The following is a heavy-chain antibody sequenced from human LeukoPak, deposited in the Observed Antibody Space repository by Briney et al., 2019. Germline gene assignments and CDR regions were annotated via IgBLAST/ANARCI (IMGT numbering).Heavy chain of an antibody. CDR2: IIPIFGAA. D-gene: IGHD1-14*01. CDR3: ARGRRTYYYYYMDV. V-gene: IGHV1-69*06. J-gene: IGHJ6*03. CDR1: GGTFSSYA. Sequence: GSSVKVSCKASGGTFSSYAISWVRQAPGQGLEWMGGIIPIFGAANYALKFQGRVTITADKSTSTAYMELSSLRSEDTAVYYCARGRRTYYYYYMDVWGKGTTVTVSS.